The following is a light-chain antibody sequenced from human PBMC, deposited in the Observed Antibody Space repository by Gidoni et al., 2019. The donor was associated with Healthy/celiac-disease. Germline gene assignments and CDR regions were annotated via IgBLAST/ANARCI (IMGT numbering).Light chain of an antibody. J-gene: IGKJ1*01. CDR3: QQRSNWPRKT. V-gene: IGKV3-11*01. CDR2: DAS. CDR1: QSVSSY. Sequence: ELVLTQSPATLSLSPGERATLSCRASQSVSSYLAWYQQKPGQAPRLLIYDASNRATGIPARFSGSGSGTDFTLTISSLEPEDFAVYYCQQRSNWPRKTFGQXTKVEIK.